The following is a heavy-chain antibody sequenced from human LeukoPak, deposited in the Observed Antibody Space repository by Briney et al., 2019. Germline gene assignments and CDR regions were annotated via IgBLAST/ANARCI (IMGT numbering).Heavy chain of an antibody. Sequence: SETLSLTCTVSGGSISSGGYYWSWIRQHPGKGLEWIGYIYYSGSTYYNPSLKSRVTISVDTSKNQFSLKLSSVTAADTAVYYCARNSYGYYGKNAFDIWGQGTMVTVSS. CDR2: IYYSGST. CDR3: ARNSYGYYGKNAFDI. V-gene: IGHV4-31*03. CDR1: GGSISSGGYY. D-gene: IGHD5-18*01. J-gene: IGHJ3*02.